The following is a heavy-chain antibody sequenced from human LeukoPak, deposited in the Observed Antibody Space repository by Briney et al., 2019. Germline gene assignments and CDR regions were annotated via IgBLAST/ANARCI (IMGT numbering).Heavy chain of an antibody. D-gene: IGHD5-24*01. Sequence: GESLQISCKGSGYSFTSYWIGWVRQMPGKGLEWMGIIYPGDSDTRYSPSFQGQVTISADKSISTAYLQWSSLKASDTAMYYCARHVESLEMATIGFDYWAREPWSPSPQ. CDR1: GYSFTSYW. CDR3: ARHVESLEMATIGFDY. J-gene: IGHJ4*02. V-gene: IGHV5-51*01. CDR2: IYPGDSDT.